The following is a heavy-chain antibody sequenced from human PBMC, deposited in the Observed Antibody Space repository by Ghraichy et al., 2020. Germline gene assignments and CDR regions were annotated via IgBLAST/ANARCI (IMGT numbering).Heavy chain of an antibody. CDR2: IYSGGST. J-gene: IGHJ6*02. CDR1: GFTVSSNY. V-gene: IGHV3-53*01. Sequence: GGSLRLSCAASGFTVSSNYMSWVRQAPGKGLEWVSVIYSGGSTYYADSVKGRFTISRDNSKNTLYLQMNSLRAEDTAVYYCARGRELRFLEWLPYHRRYYDYGMDVWGQGTTVTVSS. D-gene: IGHD3-3*01. CDR3: ARGRELRFLEWLPYHRRYYDYGMDV.